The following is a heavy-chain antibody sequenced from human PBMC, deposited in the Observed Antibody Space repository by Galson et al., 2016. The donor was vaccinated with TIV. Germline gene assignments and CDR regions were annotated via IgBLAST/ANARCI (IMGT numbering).Heavy chain of an antibody. CDR1: GGSISRGGYY. Sequence: TLSLTCTVSGGSISRGGYYWSWIRQHPGKGLEWIGYIYYSGSTYYNPSLKRRVTISVDTSKNQFSLKLCSVTAADTAVYYCAGDAVGATPNNWFDPWGQGTLVTVPS. CDR3: AGDAVGATPNNWFDP. V-gene: IGHV4-31*03. CDR2: IYYSGST. J-gene: IGHJ5*02. D-gene: IGHD1-26*01.